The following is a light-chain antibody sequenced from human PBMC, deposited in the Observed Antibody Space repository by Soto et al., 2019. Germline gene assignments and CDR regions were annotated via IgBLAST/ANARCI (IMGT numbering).Light chain of an antibody. CDR3: QQRSNWLT. J-gene: IGKJ4*01. V-gene: IGKV1-9*01. CDR1: QDIQTY. Sequence: IQLTQSPSSLSASVGDRVTINCRASQDIQTYLAWYQQKRGEAPKLLIYDASNRATGIPARFSGSGSGTDFTLTISSLEPEDFAVYYCQQRSNWLTFGGGTKVDIK. CDR2: DAS.